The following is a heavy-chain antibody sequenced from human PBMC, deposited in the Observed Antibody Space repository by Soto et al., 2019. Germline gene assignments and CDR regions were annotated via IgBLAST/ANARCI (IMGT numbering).Heavy chain of an antibody. D-gene: IGHD3-10*01. CDR2: IYYSGST. Sequence: SETLSLTCTVSGGSISSYYRSWIRQPPGKGLEWIGYIYYSGSTNYNPSLKSRVTISVDTSKNQFSLKLSSVTAADTAVYYCARAVYWLGTPLTGPGGGFDPWGQGTLVTVSS. V-gene: IGHV4-59*01. CDR1: GGSISSYY. CDR3: ARAVYWLGTPLTGPGGGFDP. J-gene: IGHJ5*02.